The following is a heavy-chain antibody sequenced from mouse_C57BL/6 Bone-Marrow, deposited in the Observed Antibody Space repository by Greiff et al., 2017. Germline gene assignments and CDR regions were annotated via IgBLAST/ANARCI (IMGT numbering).Heavy chain of an antibody. D-gene: IGHD2-5*01. CDR2: INPNNGGT. V-gene: IGHV1-18*01. Sequence: VQLQQSGPELVKPGASVKIPCKASGYTFTDYNMDWVKQSHGKSLEWIGDINPNNGGTIYNQKFKGKATLTVDKSSSTAYMELRSLTSEDTAVYYCARDGAYYSNYPDYWGQGTTLKVAS. J-gene: IGHJ2*01. CDR3: ARDGAYYSNYPDY. CDR1: GYTFTDYN.